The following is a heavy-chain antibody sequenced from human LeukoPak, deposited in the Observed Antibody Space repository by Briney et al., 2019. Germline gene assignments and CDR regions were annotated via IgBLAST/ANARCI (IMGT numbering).Heavy chain of an antibody. CDR3: SEGYFDPFDH. CDR2: LSYTGKT. CDR1: GAPVSSSH. V-gene: IGHV4-59*02. J-gene: IGHJ4*02. D-gene: IGHD3-22*01. Sequence: PPETLSLTCVVSGAPVSSSHWNWIRQLPGKGLEWIGCLSYTGKTDYNPSLTSRVTISLDTSKNQVSLKVRSVTAADTAIYYCSEGYFDPFDHWGQGTLVTVSS.